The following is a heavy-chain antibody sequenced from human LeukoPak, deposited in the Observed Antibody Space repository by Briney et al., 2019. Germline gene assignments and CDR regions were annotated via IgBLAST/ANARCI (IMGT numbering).Heavy chain of an antibody. CDR1: GGSISSGGSS. CDR3: ARFGRPDDAFDI. D-gene: IGHD3-10*01. Sequence: SETLSLTCAVSGGSISSGGSSWSWIRQPPGKGLEWIGYIYHSGSTYYNPSLKSRVTISVDRSKNQFSLKLSSVTAADTAAYYCARFGRPDDAFDIWGQGTMVTVSS. J-gene: IGHJ3*02. V-gene: IGHV4-30-2*01. CDR2: IYHSGST.